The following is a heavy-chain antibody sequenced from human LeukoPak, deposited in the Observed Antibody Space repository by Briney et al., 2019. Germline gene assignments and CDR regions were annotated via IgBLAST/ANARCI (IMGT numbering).Heavy chain of an antibody. CDR2: IYHSGST. Sequence: SETLSLTCAVSGGSISSSNWWSWVRQPPGKGLEWIGEIYHSGSTNYNPSLKSRVTISVDKSKNQFSPKLSSVTAADTAVYYCARGSGLLWFGELSYFDYWGQGTLVTVSS. J-gene: IGHJ4*02. D-gene: IGHD3-10*01. V-gene: IGHV4-4*02. CDR1: GGSISSSNW. CDR3: ARGSGLLWFGELSYFDY.